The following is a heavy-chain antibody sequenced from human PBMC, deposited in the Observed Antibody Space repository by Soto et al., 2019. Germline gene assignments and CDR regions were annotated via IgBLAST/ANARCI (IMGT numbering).Heavy chain of an antibody. J-gene: IGHJ6*02. V-gene: IGHV3-33*01. CDR2: IWYGGTT. CDR3: VRVRNNADKRLDV. D-gene: IGHD2-8*01. Sequence: QEVLVESGGGVVRPGNSLRLSCVTSGIIFEAHAFYWVRQAPGKGLKWVALIWYGGTTYYEDSVQGRFSISRDNSRKTVFLQMNHLRPDDSGVYYCVRVRNNADKRLDVWGQGTTVSVSS. CDR1: GIIFEAHA.